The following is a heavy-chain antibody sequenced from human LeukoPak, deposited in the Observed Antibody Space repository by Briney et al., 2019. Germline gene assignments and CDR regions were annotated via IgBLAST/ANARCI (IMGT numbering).Heavy chain of an antibody. CDR2: ISAYNGNT. CDR1: GYTFTSYG. CDR3: ARGRAGSGSYYWGY. D-gene: IGHD3-10*01. V-gene: IGHV1-18*01. J-gene: IGHJ4*02. Sequence: ALVKVSCKASGYTFTSYGISWVRQAPGQGLEWMGWISAYNGNTNYAQKLQGRVTMTRNTSISTAYMELSSLRSEDTAVYYCARGRAGSGSYYWGYWGQGTLVTVSS.